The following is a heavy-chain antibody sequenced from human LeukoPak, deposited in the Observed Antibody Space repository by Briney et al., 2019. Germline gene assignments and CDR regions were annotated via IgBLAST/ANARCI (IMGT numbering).Heavy chain of an antibody. Sequence: ASVKVSCKASGYTFTSYDINWVRQATGQGLEWMGWMNPNSGNTGYAQKFQGRVTMTRNTSISTAYMELSSLRSEDTAVYYCARGCYSSTSLYYYYYMDVWGRDHGHRLL. CDR2: MNPNSGNT. D-gene: IGHD6-13*01. J-gene: IGHJ6*03. V-gene: IGHV1-8*01. CDR1: GYTFTSYD. CDR3: ARGCYSSTSLYYYYYMDV.